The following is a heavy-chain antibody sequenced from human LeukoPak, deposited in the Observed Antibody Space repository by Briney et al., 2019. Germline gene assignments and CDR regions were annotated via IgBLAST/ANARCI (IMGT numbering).Heavy chain of an antibody. D-gene: IGHD6-19*01. CDR2: ISAYNGNT. V-gene: IGHV1-18*01. Sequence: ASVKVSCKASGYTFTSYGISWVRQAPGQGLEWMGWISAYNGNTNYAQKLQGRVTMTTHTSTSTAYMELRSLRSDDTAVYYCARDAAVAGSLDYWGQGTLVTVSS. CDR1: GYTFTSYG. J-gene: IGHJ4*02. CDR3: ARDAAVAGSLDY.